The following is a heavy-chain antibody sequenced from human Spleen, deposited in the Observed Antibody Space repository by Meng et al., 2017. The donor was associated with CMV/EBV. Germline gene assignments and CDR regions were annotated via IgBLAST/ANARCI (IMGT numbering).Heavy chain of an antibody. CDR3: ARSSGWSRFDY. V-gene: IGHV1-2*02. CDR1: GYTFTGYY. J-gene: IGHJ4*02. D-gene: IGHD6-19*01. Sequence: QVQLVQSGAEVKKPGASVMGSFKASGYTFTGYYMHWGRQAPGQGREWMGWINPNSGGTNYAQKFQGRVTMTTDTSTSTAYMELRSLRSDDTAVYYCARSSGWSRFDYWGQGTLVTVSS. CDR2: INPNSGGT.